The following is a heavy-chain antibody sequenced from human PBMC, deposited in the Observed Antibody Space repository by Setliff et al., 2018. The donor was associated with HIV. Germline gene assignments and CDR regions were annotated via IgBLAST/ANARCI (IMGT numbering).Heavy chain of an antibody. J-gene: IGHJ3*02. D-gene: IGHD3-16*01. Sequence: ASVKVSCKASGYTFTGYFIHWVRQAPGQGLEWMGQINPNRGDTKSHHKFADRLIMSRDTSLTTVYMELTSLRSDDSAVYYCAGVSSFKKIKREAFDIWGQGTLVTVSS. CDR3: AGVSSFKKIKREAFDI. V-gene: IGHV1-2*06. CDR2: INPNRGDT. CDR1: GYTFTGYF.